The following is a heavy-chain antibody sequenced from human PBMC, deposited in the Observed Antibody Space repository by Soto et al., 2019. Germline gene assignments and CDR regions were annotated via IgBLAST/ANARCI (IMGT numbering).Heavy chain of an antibody. V-gene: IGHV3-15*07. J-gene: IGHJ6*02. CDR1: AVTVCSSR. Sequence: SGEPSAVTVCSSRRSPDRQAQGKGLEWVGRIKSKTDGGTTDYAAPVKGRFTISRDDSKNTLYLQMNSLKTEDTAVYYCTTDSWNYYYGMDVWGQGTTVTVSS. D-gene: IGHD2-15*01. CDR3: TTDSWNYYYGMDV. CDR2: IKSKTDGGTT.